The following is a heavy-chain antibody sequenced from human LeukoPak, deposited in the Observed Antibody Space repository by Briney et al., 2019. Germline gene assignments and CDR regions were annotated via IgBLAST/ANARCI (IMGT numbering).Heavy chain of an antibody. CDR1: GGSINSYY. J-gene: IGHJ4*02. D-gene: IGHD6-13*01. CDR3: ASLVPIWYYFDY. CDR2: IYFSGST. Sequence: PSETLSLTCTVSGGSINSYYWSWIRQPPGKGLEWIGYIYFSGSTNYNPSLKSRVTISVDTSKNQFSLKLSSVTAADTAVYYCASLVPIWYYFDYWGQGTLVTVSS. V-gene: IGHV4-59*01.